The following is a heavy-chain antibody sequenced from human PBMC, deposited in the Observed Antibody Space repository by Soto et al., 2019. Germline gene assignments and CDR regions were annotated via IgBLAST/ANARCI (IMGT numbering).Heavy chain of an antibody. V-gene: IGHV3-23*01. CDR2: ISGSGGST. CDR3: AKHKSIAVAGPTRFNP. D-gene: IGHD6-19*01. J-gene: IGHJ5*02. Sequence: PWWSLRLSCTASVFTFSRYTMSWVRQAPGKGLEWVSAISGSGGSTYYADSVKGRFTISRDNSKNTLYLQMNSLRAEDTAVYYCAKHKSIAVAGPTRFNPWGQGTLVTVSS. CDR1: VFTFSRYT.